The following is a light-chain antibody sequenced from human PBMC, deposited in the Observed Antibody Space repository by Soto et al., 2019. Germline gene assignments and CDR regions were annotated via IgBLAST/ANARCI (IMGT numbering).Light chain of an antibody. CDR1: SSNIGAGYD. CDR2: QNN. CDR3: QSYDSSLSAVV. J-gene: IGLJ2*01. V-gene: IGLV1-40*01. Sequence: QPVLTQPPSVSGAPGQRVSISRTGSSSNIGAGYDVHWYEHLPGTAPKLLIYQNNNRPSGVPDRFSGSKSGTSASLAITGLQAEDEADYYCQSYDSSLSAVVFGGGTKLTVL.